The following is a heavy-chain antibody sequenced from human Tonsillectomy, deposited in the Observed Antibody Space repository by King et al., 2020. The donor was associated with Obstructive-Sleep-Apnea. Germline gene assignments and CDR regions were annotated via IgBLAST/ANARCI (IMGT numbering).Heavy chain of an antibody. CDR2: INPKSGGT. J-gene: IGHJ4*02. V-gene: IGHV1-2*02. Sequence: VQLVESGAVVKKPGASVKVSCKASENTFTGYYIHWLRQVPGQGLEWMGWINPKSGGTNYAQKFQGRVTMTRDTSISTAYMELSRLRSDDTAIYYCARYYDILTGYSPGGYFDYWGQGTLVTVSS. CDR1: ENTFTGYY. CDR3: ARYYDILTGYSPGGYFDY. D-gene: IGHD3-9*01.